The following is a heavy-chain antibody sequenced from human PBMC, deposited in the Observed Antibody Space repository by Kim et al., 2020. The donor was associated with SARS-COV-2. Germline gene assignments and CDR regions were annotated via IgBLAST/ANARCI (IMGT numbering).Heavy chain of an antibody. CDR2: ISNSGDFT. Sequence: GGSLRLSCAASGFTFSSYAMGWVRQAPGKGLEWVSGISNSGDFTYHTDSVKGRFTISRDNSKNTMCLQMDSLRADDTAVYYCAKEMACTGSYYRFHYWGQGTLVTVSS. V-gene: IGHV3-23*01. CDR1: GFTFSSYA. D-gene: IGHD3-10*02. J-gene: IGHJ4*02. CDR3: AKEMACTGSYYRFHY.